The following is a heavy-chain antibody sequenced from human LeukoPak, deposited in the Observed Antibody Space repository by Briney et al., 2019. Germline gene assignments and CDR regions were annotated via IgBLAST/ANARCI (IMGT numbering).Heavy chain of an antibody. D-gene: IGHD2-21*02. V-gene: IGHV3-23*01. CDR3: TKPYCGGDCYSGPGYYFDY. J-gene: IGHJ4*02. CDR1: GFTFSSYA. CDR2: ISGNGGRT. Sequence: GGSLRLSCAASGFTFSSYAMNWVRQAPGKGLEWVSAISGNGGRTYYADSVKGRFTISRDNSKNTLYLQMNSLRAEDTAVYYCTKPYCGGDCYSGPGYYFDYWGQGALVTVSS.